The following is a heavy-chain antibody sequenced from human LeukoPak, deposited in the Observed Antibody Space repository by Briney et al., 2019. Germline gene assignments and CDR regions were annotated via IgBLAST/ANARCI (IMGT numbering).Heavy chain of an antibody. D-gene: IGHD2-2*02. V-gene: IGHV3-11*04. J-gene: IGHJ3*02. CDR3: ARYCTSTSCYTPSDVYDI. CDR1: GCTFSDYY. CDR2: ISSSGYTI. Sequence: GGSLRLSCAASGCTFSDYYMSWIRQAPGKGLEWLSYISSSGYTIYYADSVKGRFTISRDNANNSLYLQMNSLRAEDTAVYYCARYCTSTSCYTPSDVYDIWGQGTMVTVSS.